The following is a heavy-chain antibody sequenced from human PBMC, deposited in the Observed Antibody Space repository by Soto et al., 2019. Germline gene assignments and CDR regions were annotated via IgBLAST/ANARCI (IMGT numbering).Heavy chain of an antibody. Sequence: GASVKVSCKVSGYTLTELSMHWVRQAPGKGLEWMGGFDPEDGETIYAQKFQGRVTMTEDTSTDTAYMELSSLRSEDTAVYYCATDELRGSAFNFDYWGQGTLVTVSS. CDR3: ATDELRGSAFNFDY. CDR2: FDPEDGET. D-gene: IGHD3-10*01. CDR1: GYTLTELS. V-gene: IGHV1-24*01. J-gene: IGHJ4*02.